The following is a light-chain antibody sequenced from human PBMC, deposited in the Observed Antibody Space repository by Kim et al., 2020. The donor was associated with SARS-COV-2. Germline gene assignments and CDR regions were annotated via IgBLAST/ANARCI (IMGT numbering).Light chain of an antibody. Sequence: SPGERATLSCRASQSVSNNLLVWYQQKSGQAPRLLIYSTYSRATCISDRFSGGGSGTDFTLTISRLEPEDCAVYYCQHYGRTSWTFGQGTKVDIK. CDR2: STY. CDR1: QSVSNNL. V-gene: IGKV3-20*01. CDR3: QHYGRTSWT. J-gene: IGKJ1*01.